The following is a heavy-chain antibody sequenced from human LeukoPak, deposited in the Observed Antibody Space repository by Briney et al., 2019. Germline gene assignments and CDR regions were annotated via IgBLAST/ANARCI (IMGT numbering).Heavy chain of an antibody. D-gene: IGHD3-22*01. V-gene: IGHV3-13*01. Sequence: GGSLRLSCAASGFAFSSYDMHWVRQAIGQGLEWVSAIGSAGDTYYPGSVKGRFTISRDNAKNSLYLQMNSLRAEDTAVYYCATHSYYDSSGFPSTYWGQGTLVTVSS. CDR2: IGSAGDT. J-gene: IGHJ4*02. CDR3: ATHSYYDSSGFPSTY. CDR1: GFAFSSYD.